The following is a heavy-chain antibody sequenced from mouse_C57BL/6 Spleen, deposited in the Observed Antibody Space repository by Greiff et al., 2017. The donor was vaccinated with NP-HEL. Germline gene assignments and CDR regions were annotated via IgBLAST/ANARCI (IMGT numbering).Heavy chain of an antibody. CDR3: ARDDYDAVFAY. CDR2: ISSGSSTI. V-gene: IGHV5-17*01. CDR1: GFTFSDYG. Sequence: EVNLVESGGGLVKPGGSLKLSCAASGFTFSDYGMHWVRQAPEKGLEWVAYISSGSSTIYYADTVKGRFTISRDNAKNTLFLRMTSLRSEDTAMYYCARDDYDAVFAYWGQGTLVTASA. J-gene: IGHJ3*01. D-gene: IGHD2-4*01.